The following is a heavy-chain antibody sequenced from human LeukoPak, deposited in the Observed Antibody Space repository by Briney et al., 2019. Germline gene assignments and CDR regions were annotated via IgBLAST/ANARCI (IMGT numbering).Heavy chain of an antibody. CDR2: ITTAADT. CDR3: VRVRVGSGAFDI. CDR1: KFTFVFYD. V-gene: IGHV3-13*01. J-gene: IGHJ3*02. Sequence: RAGGSLRLSCAAAKFTFVFYDMPWFGKGPGKVLEWVSGITTAADTYYAGSVKGRFTISREDARNLLFLQMNSLRAGDTAVYYCVRVRVGSGAFDIWGQGTMVTVSS. D-gene: IGHD1-26*01.